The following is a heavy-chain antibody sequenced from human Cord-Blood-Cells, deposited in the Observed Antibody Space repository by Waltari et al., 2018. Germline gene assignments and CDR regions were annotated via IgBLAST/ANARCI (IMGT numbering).Heavy chain of an antibody. J-gene: IGHJ5*02. V-gene: IGHV4-31*03. D-gene: IGHD5-18*01. Sequence: QVQLKESGPGLVKPSQTLSRPCTVPGSSLRSGGYYCGWGRQQPGKGLEWIGYIYYSGSTYYNPSLKSRVTISVDTSKNQFSLKLSSVTAADTAVYYCARVQLINWFDPWGQGTLVTVSS. CDR1: GSSLRSGGYY. CDR2: IYYSGST. CDR3: ARVQLINWFDP.